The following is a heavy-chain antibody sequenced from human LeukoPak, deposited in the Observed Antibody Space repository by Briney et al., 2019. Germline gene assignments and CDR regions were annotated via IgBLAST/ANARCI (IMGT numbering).Heavy chain of an antibody. Sequence: GGSLRLSCAASGFSFSSYAMTWVRQAPGKGLEWVSSISSSGVNTYLADSVQGRFTISRDNSKNTLYLQMNTLRVEHTAVYFCAKFTYTSSSRAFDYWGQGTLVTVSS. J-gene: IGHJ4*02. D-gene: IGHD6-6*01. CDR2: ISSSGVNT. V-gene: IGHV3-23*01. CDR1: GFSFSSYA. CDR3: AKFTYTSSSRAFDY.